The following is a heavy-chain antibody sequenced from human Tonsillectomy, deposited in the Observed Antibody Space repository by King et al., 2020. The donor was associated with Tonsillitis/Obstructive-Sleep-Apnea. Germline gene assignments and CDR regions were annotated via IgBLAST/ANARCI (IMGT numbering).Heavy chain of an antibody. CDR1: GYTFSSFY. D-gene: IGHD3-3*01. J-gene: IGHJ4*02. V-gene: IGHV1-46*01. Sequence: QLVQSGAEVKKPGASVKVSCKASGYTFSSFYIHWVRQAPGQGLEWVGVINPSGDSPTYAQKFQGRITMTRDTSTVTVYMELSSLRSDDTAVYYCASDDFWSVFYDWGQGTLVTVSS. CDR3: ASDDFWSVFYD. CDR2: INPSGDSP.